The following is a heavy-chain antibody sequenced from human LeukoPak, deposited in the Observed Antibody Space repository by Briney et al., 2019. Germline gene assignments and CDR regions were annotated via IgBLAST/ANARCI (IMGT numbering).Heavy chain of an antibody. CDR2: IYSGGGT. D-gene: IGHD1-26*01. CDR1: GFTVCGTY. Sequence: PGGSLRLSCAASGFTVCGTYMSWVRQAPGKGLEWVSLIYSGGGTYYADSLKVRFTISRDNSKNTLYLQMNSLRADDTAVYYCARGYSGTGFWGQGTLVTVSS. J-gene: IGHJ4*02. CDR3: ARGYSGTGF. V-gene: IGHV3-53*01.